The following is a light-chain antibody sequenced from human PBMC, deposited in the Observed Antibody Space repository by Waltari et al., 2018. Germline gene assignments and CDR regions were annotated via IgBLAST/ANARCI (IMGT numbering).Light chain of an antibody. Sequence: EIVLTQSPASLSLSPAERATLSCKASQSVAKYLAWYQQKPGQAPRLLIYHASIRATGIPDRFSGSGYGTDVSLTISRLEPEDFAVYCCQKYVNLPATFGQGTTVEV. CDR3: QKYVNLPAT. J-gene: IGKJ1*01. CDR2: HAS. CDR1: QSVAKY. V-gene: IGKV3-20*01.